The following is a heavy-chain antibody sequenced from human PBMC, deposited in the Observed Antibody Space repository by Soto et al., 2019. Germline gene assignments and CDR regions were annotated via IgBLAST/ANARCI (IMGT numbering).Heavy chain of an antibody. CDR2: IYNTGST. J-gene: IGHJ5*02. V-gene: IGHV4-4*07. CDR3: ATSGTACNNWFDP. CDR1: GGSISRYY. Sequence: SETLSLTCTVSGGSISRYYWSWIRQPAGKALEWIGRIYNTGSTEYNPSLKSRVTMSMDTSKNQFFLNLRSVTAADTAVYYCATSGTACNNWFDPWGQGILVTVYS. D-gene: IGHD6-25*01.